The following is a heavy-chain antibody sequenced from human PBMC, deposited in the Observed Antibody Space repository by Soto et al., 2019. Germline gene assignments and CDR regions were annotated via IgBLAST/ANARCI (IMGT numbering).Heavy chain of an antibody. CDR1: GFTFRTYA. J-gene: IGHJ4*02. CDR2: ISHDGSNT. CDR3: AKDAGSTEYFFAS. V-gene: IGHV3-30*18. Sequence: QVQVVDSGGGVARPGRPRSLPFAASGFTFRTYAMHGVAQAPARGREWVAVISHDGSNTDYGDSVKGRFTISRDNSKSTLSLQMNSLRPEDTGVYYCAKDAGSTEYFFASWGQGTLVSVSS.